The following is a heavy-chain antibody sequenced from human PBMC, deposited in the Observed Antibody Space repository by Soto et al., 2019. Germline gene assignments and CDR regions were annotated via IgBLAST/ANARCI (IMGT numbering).Heavy chain of an antibody. J-gene: IGHJ5*02. V-gene: IGHV1-18*01. CDR2: ISAYNGNT. CDR3: ARGVKGYCSGGSCYSGWFDP. D-gene: IGHD2-15*01. Sequence: ASVKVSCKASGYTFTSYGISWVRQAPGQGLEWMGWISAYNGNTNYAQKLQGRVTMTTDTSTSTAYMELRSLRSDDTAVYYCARGVKGYCSGGSCYSGWFDPWGQGTLVTVSS. CDR1: GYTFTSYG.